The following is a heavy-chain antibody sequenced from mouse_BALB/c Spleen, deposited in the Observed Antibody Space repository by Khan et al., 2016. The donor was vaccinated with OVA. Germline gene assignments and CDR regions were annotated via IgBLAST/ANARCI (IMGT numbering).Heavy chain of an antibody. CDR2: ISSTGST. J-gene: IGHJ4*01. CDR3: ARSLYYSDSYAMDY. D-gene: IGHD2-13*01. Sequence: EVQLQESGPGLVKPSQSLSLTCTVTVYSITSDYAWNWIRQFPGNKLEWMGYISSTGSTSYNPSLKSRISITRDTSKNQFFLHLNSVTTEDTATYYCARSLYYSDSYAMDYWGQGTSVTVSS. V-gene: IGHV3-2*02. CDR1: VYSITSDYA.